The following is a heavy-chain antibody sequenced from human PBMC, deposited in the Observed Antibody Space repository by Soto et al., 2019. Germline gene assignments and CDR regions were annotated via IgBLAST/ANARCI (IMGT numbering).Heavy chain of an antibody. Sequence: EMQLLESGGGLVQPGGSLRLSYAASGFTFTTYAMSWVRQAPGKGLEWVSAISGSAGSTYYADSVKGRFTISRDNSKNTLYLQMNSLRAEDTAVYYCAKNWDTTFSSSSHWGQGTLVSVSS. CDR3: AKNWDTTFSSSSH. D-gene: IGHD6-6*01. J-gene: IGHJ4*02. CDR1: GFTFTTYA. CDR2: ISGSAGST. V-gene: IGHV3-23*01.